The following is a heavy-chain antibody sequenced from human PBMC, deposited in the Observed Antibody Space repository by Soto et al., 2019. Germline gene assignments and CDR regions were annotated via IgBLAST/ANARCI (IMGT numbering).Heavy chain of an antibody. CDR3: ARELDFWSGNPSPMDV. V-gene: IGHV1-46*01. D-gene: IGHD3-3*01. CDR1: GYTFTSYY. CDR2: INPSGGST. J-gene: IGHJ6*02. Sequence: ASVKVSCKASGYTFTSYYMHWMRQAPGQGLEWMGIINPSGGSTSYAQKFQGRVTMTRDTSTSTVYMELSSLRSEDTAVYYCARELDFWSGNPSPMDVWGQGTTVTVSS.